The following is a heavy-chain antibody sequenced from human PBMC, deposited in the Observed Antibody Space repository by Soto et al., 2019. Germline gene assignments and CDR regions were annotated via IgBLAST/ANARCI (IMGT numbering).Heavy chain of an antibody. J-gene: IGHJ1*01. CDR2: IHHSGST. V-gene: IGHV4-31*03. D-gene: IGHD3-10*01. CDR3: VRGVLS. Sequence: QVQLQESGPGLVKASQTLSLTCNVSGGSISSGGYYWTWILQHPGKGLEWIGNIHHSGSTFYNPSHKSRVSISVDTSNNQFSLKLSSVTAADTAVYFCVRGVLSWGQGTLVTVSS. CDR1: GGSISSGGYY.